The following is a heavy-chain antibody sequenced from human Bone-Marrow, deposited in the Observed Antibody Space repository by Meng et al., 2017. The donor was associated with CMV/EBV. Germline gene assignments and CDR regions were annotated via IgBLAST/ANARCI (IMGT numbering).Heavy chain of an antibody. J-gene: IGHJ5*02. CDR3: ARSASSGSYFSWFDP. Sequence: SETLSLTCTVSGGSISSYYWSWIRQSPGKGLEWIGYIYYSGNTDYNPSLKSRVTISVDTSKNQFSLKLSSVTAADTALYYCARSASSGSYFSWFDPWGQGTLVTVSS. V-gene: IGHV4-59*01. CDR2: IYYSGNT. CDR1: GGSISSYY. D-gene: IGHD1-26*01.